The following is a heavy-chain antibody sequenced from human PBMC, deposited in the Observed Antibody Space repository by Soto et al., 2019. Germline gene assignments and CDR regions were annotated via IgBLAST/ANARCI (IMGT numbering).Heavy chain of an antibody. CDR2: IWYDGSNK. CDR3: ARVRAYKWRGDAFDI. D-gene: IGHD2-21*01. V-gene: IGHV3-33*01. CDR1: GFTFSSYR. J-gene: IGHJ3*02. Sequence: QVQLVESGGGVVQPGRSLRLSCAASGFTFSSYRMHWVRQAPGKGLEWVAVIWYDGSNKYYADSVKGRFTISRDNSKNTLYLQMNSLRAEDTAVYYCARVRAYKWRGDAFDIWGQGTMVTVSS.